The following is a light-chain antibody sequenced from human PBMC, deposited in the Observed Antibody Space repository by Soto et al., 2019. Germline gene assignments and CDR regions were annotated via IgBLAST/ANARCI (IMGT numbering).Light chain of an antibody. CDR2: LGS. CDR3: MQALQTPPT. CDR1: QSLLHSNGYNY. Sequence: DIVMTQSPLSLPVTPGEPASIPCRSSQSLLHSNGYNYLDWYLQRPGQSPQLLIYLGSNRASGVPDRFSGSGSGTDFTLKINSVEAEDVGVYYCMQALQTPPTFGQGTRLEI. J-gene: IGKJ5*01. V-gene: IGKV2-28*01.